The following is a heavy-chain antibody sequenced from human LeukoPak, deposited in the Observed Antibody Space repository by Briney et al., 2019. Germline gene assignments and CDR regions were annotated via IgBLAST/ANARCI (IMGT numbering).Heavy chain of an antibody. CDR3: AADLRSGQSPFDP. CDR2: IVVGSGNT. J-gene: IGHJ5*02. CDR1: GFTFTSSA. D-gene: IGHD2-15*01. V-gene: IGHV1-58*02. Sequence: GTSEKVSCKASGFTFTSSAMQWVRQARGQGLEWIGWIVVGSGNTNYAQKFQERVTITRDMSTSTAYMELSSLRSEDTAVYYCAADLRSGQSPFDPWGQGTLVTVSS.